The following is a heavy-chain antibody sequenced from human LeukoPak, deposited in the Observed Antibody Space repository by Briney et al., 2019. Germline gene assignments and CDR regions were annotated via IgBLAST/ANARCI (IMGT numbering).Heavy chain of an antibody. Sequence: SGTLSLTCTVSGDSINGYFWRWIRQPPGKGLEWIGYIYYSGGTNYNPSLKSRVTISVDTSKNQFSLKLSSVSAADTAVYYCARYLTTGTYGHSFDYWGQGTLVSVSS. CDR1: GDSINGYF. J-gene: IGHJ4*02. CDR3: ARYLTTGTYGHSFDY. D-gene: IGHD1/OR15-1a*01. V-gene: IGHV4-59*12. CDR2: IYYSGGT.